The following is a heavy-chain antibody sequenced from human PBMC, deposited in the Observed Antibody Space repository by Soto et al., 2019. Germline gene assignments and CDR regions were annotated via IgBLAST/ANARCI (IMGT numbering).Heavy chain of an antibody. CDR3: ARDFSGPMEY. D-gene: IGHD3-10*01. V-gene: IGHV1-46*01. CDR2: IYPSGGST. Sequence: ASVKVSCKASGYTFTNYYMHWVRPAPGQGLEWMGIIYPSGGSTRNAQKFQGRVTMTRDTSTSTVYMQLSSLRSEDTAVYYCARDFSGPMEYWGRGTLVAVSS. J-gene: IGHJ4*02. CDR1: GYTFTNYY.